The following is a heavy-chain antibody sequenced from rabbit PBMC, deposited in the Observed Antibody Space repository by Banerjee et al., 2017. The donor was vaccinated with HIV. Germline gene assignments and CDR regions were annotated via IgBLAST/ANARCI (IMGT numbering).Heavy chain of an antibody. J-gene: IGHJ4*01. D-gene: IGHD6-1*01. CDR1: GFSFSSSYY. V-gene: IGHV1S45*01. CDR2: IYAGSSGNT. Sequence: QEQLEESGGDLVKPEGSLTLTCTASGFSFSSSYYMCWVRQAPGKGLEWIACIYAGSSGNTYYASWAKGRFTISKTSSTTVTLQMTSLTAADTATYFCARGGYYTYGYTGYAYAMDYFNLWGPGTLVTVS. CDR3: ARGGYYTYGYTGYAYAMDYFNL.